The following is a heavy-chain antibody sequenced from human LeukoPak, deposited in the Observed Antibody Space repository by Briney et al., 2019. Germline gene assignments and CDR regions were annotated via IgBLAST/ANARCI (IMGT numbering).Heavy chain of an antibody. V-gene: IGHV4-4*07. Sequence: PSETLSLTCTVPGGSISSYYWSWIRQPAGKGLEWIGRIYTSGSTNYNPSLKSRVTMSVDTSKNQFSLKLSSVTAADTAVYYCARERETYDYVWGSYRYNWFDPWGQGTLVTVSS. D-gene: IGHD3-16*02. CDR1: GGSISSYY. CDR2: IYTSGST. CDR3: ARERETYDYVWGSYRYNWFDP. J-gene: IGHJ5*02.